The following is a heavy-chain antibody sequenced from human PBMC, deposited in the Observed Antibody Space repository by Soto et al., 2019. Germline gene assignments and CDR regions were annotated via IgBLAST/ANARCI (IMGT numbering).Heavy chain of an antibody. CDR1: GFTFSNYG. D-gene: IGHD3-10*01. V-gene: IGHV3-30*18. CDR2: VSYDGDNK. Sequence: LRLSCAASGFTFSNYGMHWVRQAPDNGLEWVAVVSYDGDNKYYVDSVKGRFTISRDNSKNTLYLEMNSLRAEDTAVYYCAKDIALVRGVIIDMDVWGQGTTVTVSS. CDR3: AKDIALVRGVIIDMDV. J-gene: IGHJ6*02.